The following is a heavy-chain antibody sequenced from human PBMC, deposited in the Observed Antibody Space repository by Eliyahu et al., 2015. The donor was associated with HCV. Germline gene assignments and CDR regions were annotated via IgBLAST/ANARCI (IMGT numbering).Heavy chain of an antibody. Sequence: QVQLQESGPGLVKPSQTLSLTCPVSGGPISXGGFHWNWLRQRPGKGLGWIGYIYNSGSTYYNPSLKSRVTISVGTSKNQFSLKLRSVTAADTAVYYCARDRSSFPLLDAFDIWGQGTMVTVSS. V-gene: IGHV4-31*03. J-gene: IGHJ3*02. D-gene: IGHD2-2*01. CDR3: ARDRSSFPLLDAFDI. CDR1: GGPISXGGFH. CDR2: IYNSGST.